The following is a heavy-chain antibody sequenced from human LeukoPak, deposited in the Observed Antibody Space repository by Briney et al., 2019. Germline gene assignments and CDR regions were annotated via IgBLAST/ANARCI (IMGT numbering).Heavy chain of an antibody. CDR2: IYHSGST. V-gene: IGHV4-30-2*01. CDR3: ARGVLLWFGELESFDY. Sequence: SQTLSLTCAVSGGSISSGGYSWSWIRQPPGKGLEWIGSIYHSGSTYYNPSLKSRVTISVDRSKNQFSLKLSSVTAADTAVYYCARGVLLWFGELESFDYWGQGTLVTVSS. CDR1: GGSISSGGYS. J-gene: IGHJ4*02. D-gene: IGHD3-10*01.